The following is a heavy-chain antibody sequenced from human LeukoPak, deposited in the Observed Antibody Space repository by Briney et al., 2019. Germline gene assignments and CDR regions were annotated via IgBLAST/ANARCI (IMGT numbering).Heavy chain of an antibody. D-gene: IGHD1-26*01. CDR1: AGSISSSSYY. CDR2: IYYSGST. J-gene: IGHJ3*02. CDR3: ARDGSYYAFDI. V-gene: IGHV4-39*07. Sequence: PSETLSLTCTVSAGSISSSSYYWGWIRQPPGKGLEWIGSIYYSGSTYYNPSLKSRVTISVDTSKNQFSLKLSSVTAADTAVYYCARDGSYYAFDIWGQGTMVTVSS.